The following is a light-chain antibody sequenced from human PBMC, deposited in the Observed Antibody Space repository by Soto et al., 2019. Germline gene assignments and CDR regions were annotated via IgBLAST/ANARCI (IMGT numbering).Light chain of an antibody. V-gene: IGKV3-20*01. J-gene: IGKJ4*01. CDR3: QQYAYSPLN. CDR2: DAS. Sequence: EIVLTQSPGTLSLSPGERATLACRASRSVGNNYLAWYQQRPGQAPNLLIYDASSRATGIPDRFSGSGSGTDFTLTITRLEPEDSAMYYCQQYAYSPLNFAGRTKVDIK. CDR1: RSVGNNY.